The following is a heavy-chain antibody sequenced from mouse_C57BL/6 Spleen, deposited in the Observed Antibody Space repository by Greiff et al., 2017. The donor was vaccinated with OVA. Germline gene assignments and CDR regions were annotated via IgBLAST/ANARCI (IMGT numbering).Heavy chain of an antibody. CDR3: AIPVYYGSSYGGRGLDY. Sequence: VQLQPPGAELVTPGASVQVSCKASCYPFTSYWMPLVKHRPGPFLAWIGRIHPSDSDTTYNQKFKGKATLTVDKSSSTAYMQLSSLTSEDSAVYYCAIPVYYGSSYGGRGLDYWGQGTTLTVSS. CDR1: CYPFTSYW. D-gene: IGHD1-1*01. V-gene: IGHV1-74*01. J-gene: IGHJ2*01. CDR2: IHPSDSDT.